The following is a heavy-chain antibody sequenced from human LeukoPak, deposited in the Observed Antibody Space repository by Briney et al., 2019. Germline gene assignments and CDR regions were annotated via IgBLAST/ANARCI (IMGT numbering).Heavy chain of an antibody. J-gene: IGHJ4*02. V-gene: IGHV3-23*01. CDR2: ISGSGGST. Sequence: GGSLRLSCAASGFTFSSYAMSWVRQAPGKGLEWVSAISGSGGSTYYADSVKGRFTFSRDNSKNTLYLQMNSLIAEDTAVYYCAKDTGKYYDFWSGYNPDFDYWGQGTLVTVSS. CDR3: AKDTGKYYDFWSGYNPDFDY. D-gene: IGHD3-3*01. CDR1: GFTFSSYA.